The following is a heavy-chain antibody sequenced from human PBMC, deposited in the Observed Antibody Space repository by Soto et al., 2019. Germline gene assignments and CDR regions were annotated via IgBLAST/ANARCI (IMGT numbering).Heavy chain of an antibody. Sequence: QVQLVESGGGVVQPGRSLRLSCAASGFTFSNFAMHWVRQAPGKGLEWVALISYDGSNKYYADSVKGRFTISRDNSKNSLYLQMNSLRAEDTAVYYCARPVDDFWSGYYPGAFDIWGQGTMVTVSS. CDR3: ARPVDDFWSGYYPGAFDI. CDR2: ISYDGSNK. CDR1: GFTFSNFA. D-gene: IGHD3-3*01. J-gene: IGHJ3*02. V-gene: IGHV3-30-3*01.